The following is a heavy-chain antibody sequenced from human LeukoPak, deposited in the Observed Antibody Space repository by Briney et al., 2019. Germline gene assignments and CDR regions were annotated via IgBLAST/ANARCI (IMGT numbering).Heavy chain of an antibody. J-gene: IGHJ5*02. V-gene: IGHV4-4*07. Sequence: SETLSLTCTVSGGSISSCYLSWVRQPAGKGLEWIGRIYTSGSTKYNPSLKRRVTMSVDTSKNQFSLKLCSVTAADTAVYYCARVLLWFGESRFDPWGQGTLVTVSS. CDR3: ARVLLWFGESRFDP. CDR2: IYTSGST. CDR1: GGSISSCY. D-gene: IGHD3-10*01.